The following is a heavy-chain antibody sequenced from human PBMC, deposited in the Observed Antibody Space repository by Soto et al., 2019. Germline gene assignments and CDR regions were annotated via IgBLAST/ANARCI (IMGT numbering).Heavy chain of an antibody. CDR1: GFTFSSYW. V-gene: IGHV3-74*01. CDR2: LNSDGSST. Sequence: EVQLVESGGGLVQPGGSLRLSCAASGFTFSSYWMHWVRPAPGKGLGWVSRLNSDGSSTSYADSVKGRITISRDNTKNTLYLQMNSLRAGDTAVYYGASDPRVVPWGQGTLVTVSS. J-gene: IGHJ5*02. CDR3: ASDPRVVP. D-gene: IGHD3-16*02.